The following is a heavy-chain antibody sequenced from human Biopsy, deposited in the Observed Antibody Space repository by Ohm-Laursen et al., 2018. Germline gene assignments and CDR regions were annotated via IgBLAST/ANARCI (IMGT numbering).Heavy chain of an antibody. J-gene: IGHJ4*02. D-gene: IGHD4-23*01. CDR2: ISYTGYT. CDR1: GGSFTGHY. V-gene: IGHV4-59*11. CDR3: ARGSNDFGGLYFPR. Sequence: TLSLTCAVSGGSFTGHYWSWIRQPPGKGLEWIGHISYTGYTSYNASLKSRVTISADTSRNHFSLRLSSLTAADTAVYYCARGSNDFGGLYFPRWGQGTLLTVSS.